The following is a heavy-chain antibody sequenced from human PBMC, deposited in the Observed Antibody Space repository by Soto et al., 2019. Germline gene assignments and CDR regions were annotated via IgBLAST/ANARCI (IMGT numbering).Heavy chain of an antibody. J-gene: IGHJ6*01. D-gene: IGHD3-10*01. CDR3: ARSVTWRLDV. V-gene: IGHV3-48*02. Sequence: EVQLVESGGGLVQPGGSLRLSCAASGFTFSLYSMSWVRQAPGKGLEWVSYISRSSTGIHYADSVKGRFPISRDDVTNSMHLQMNSLRDRDTAVYSCARSVTWRLDVWVQGTTVSISS. CDR2: ISRSSTGI. CDR1: GFTFSLYS.